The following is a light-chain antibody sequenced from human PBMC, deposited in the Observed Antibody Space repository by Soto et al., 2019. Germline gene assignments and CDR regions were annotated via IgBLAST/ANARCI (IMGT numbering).Light chain of an antibody. CDR1: QGISSW. CDR3: QQYKSHPVT. V-gene: IGKV1D-16*01. CDR2: DAS. J-gene: IGKJ1*01. Sequence: DIQMTQSPSSVSGSVGDRVTITCRASQGISSWLAWYQQKPGKAPKPLIYDASSLQSGVPSRLSGSGSGTEFTLTISSLQPDDFVTYYCQQYKSHPVTFGQGTKVDIK.